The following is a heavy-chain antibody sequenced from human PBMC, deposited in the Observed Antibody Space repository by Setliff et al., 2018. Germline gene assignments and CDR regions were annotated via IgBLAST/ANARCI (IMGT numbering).Heavy chain of an antibody. CDR2: ISGSAQTT. D-gene: IGHD2-15*01. CDR1: GYTSSSYA. V-gene: IGHV3-23*01. CDR3: AKRGPYCSGGTCHYYFDY. Sequence: SCAASGYTSSSYAMTWVRQAPGKGLEWVSIISGSAQTTYYADSVKGRFTISRDNSKNTVYLEMNSLRAEDTAVYYCAKRGPYCSGGTCHYYFDYWGQGTLVTVSS. J-gene: IGHJ4*02.